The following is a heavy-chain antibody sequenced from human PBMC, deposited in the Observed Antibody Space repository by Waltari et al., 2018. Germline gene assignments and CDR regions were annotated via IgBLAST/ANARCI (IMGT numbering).Heavy chain of an antibody. D-gene: IGHD3-3*01. V-gene: IGHV4-30-4*01. CDR2: LYYSGIT. J-gene: IGHJ5*02. CDR3: ARDGVEMGKGVGSWFDP. Sequence: QVQLQESGPGPVKPSQTLSLTCTVSGGSITSGKYFWSWIRQPPGKGLRWSGNLYYSGITYYHPALKSRFSMSVDTSKNQFSLKLTSVTAADTAVYYCARDGVEMGKGVGSWFDPWGQGTLVTVSS. CDR1: GGSITSGKYF.